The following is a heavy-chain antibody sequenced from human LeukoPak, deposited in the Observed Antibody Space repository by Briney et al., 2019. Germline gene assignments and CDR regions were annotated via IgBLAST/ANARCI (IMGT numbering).Heavy chain of an antibody. CDR1: GHTFTGYY. V-gene: IGHV1-2*02. CDR2: INPNSGGT. CDR3: ATAPGAFDL. J-gene: IGHJ3*01. Sequence: GASVKVSCKASGHTFTGYYMHWVRQAPGQGLEWMGWINPNSGGTNSAQNFQGRVTMSRDTSISTVYMELSRLRSDDTAVYYCATAPGAFDLWGQGTMVTVSS.